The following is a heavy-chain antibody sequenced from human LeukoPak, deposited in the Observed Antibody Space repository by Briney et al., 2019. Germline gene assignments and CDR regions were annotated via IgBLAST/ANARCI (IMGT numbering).Heavy chain of an antibody. V-gene: IGHV3-7*03. CDR2: IKQDGSEK. D-gene: IGHD3-10*01. J-gene: IGHJ4*02. CDR3: ARGHVLLWFGEFHY. CDR1: GFTFSSYW. Sequence: PGGSLRLSCAASGFTFSSYWMSWVRQAPGKGLERVANIKQDGSEKYYVDSVKGRFTISRDNAKNSLYLQMNSLRAEDTAVYYCARGHVLLWFGEFHYWGQGTLVTVSS.